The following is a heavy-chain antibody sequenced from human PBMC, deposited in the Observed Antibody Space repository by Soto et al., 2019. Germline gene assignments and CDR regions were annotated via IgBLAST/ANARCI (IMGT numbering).Heavy chain of an antibody. V-gene: IGHV4-30-2*01. CDR2: IYHSGST. Sequence: QLQLQESGSGLVKPSQTLSLTCAVSGGSISSGGYSWSWIRQPTGKGLEWIGYIYHSGSTYYNPSLRSRGTMSVDRSTNQSSLKLSSVTAADTAVYYCATVPGPWGQGTLVTASS. CDR3: ATVPGP. J-gene: IGHJ5*02. CDR1: GGSISSGGYS.